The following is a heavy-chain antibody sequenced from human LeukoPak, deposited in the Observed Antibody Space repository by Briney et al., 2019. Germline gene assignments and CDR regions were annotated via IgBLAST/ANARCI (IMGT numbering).Heavy chain of an antibody. CDR1: GYTFTGYY. Sequence: ASVKVSCKASGYTFTGYYVHWVRQAPGQGLEWMGRINPNSGVTNYAQKFQGRVTMTRDTSISTAYMELSRLISDDTAIYYCARGLSSSWRFDYRGQGTLVTVSS. CDR3: ARGLSSSWRFDY. CDR2: INPNSGVT. J-gene: IGHJ4*02. D-gene: IGHD6-13*01. V-gene: IGHV1-2*06.